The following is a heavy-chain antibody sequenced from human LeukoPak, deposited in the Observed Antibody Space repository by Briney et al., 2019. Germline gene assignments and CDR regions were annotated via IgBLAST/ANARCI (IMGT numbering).Heavy chain of an antibody. V-gene: IGHV3-72*01. CDR3: ARGHRVSGSYARGYFDY. CDR2: TSNKANSYTR. D-gene: IGHD1-26*01. J-gene: IGHJ4*02. Sequence: GGPLRLSCAASGFTFNDHYMEGVRQARGKGLEWVGRTSNKANSYTREYAASVIGRFTISRDDSKNSLYLQMNSLKTEDTDVYYCARGHRVSGSYARGYFDYWGRETRVTVPS. CDR1: GFTFNDHY.